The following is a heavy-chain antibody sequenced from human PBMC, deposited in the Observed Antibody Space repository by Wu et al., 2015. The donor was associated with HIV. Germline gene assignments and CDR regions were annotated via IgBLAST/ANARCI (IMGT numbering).Heavy chain of an antibody. CDR2: FDPEDGET. CDR1: GYTLTELS. V-gene: IGHV1-24*01. J-gene: IGHJ3*02. Sequence: QVQLVQSGAEVQKPGASVKVSCKVSGYTLTELSMHWVRQAPGKGLEWMGGFDPEDGETIYAQKFQGRVTMTEDTSTDTAYMELSSLRSEDTAVYYCATANWNDQGRPPWDFIWGQGTMVTVSS. CDR3: ATANWNDQGRPPWDFI. D-gene: IGHD1-20*01.